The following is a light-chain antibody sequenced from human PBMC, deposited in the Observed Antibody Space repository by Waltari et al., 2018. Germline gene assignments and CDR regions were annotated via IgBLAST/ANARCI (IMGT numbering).Light chain of an antibody. CDR1: QGVLSSSNNKNY. V-gene: IGKV4-1*01. J-gene: IGKJ2*01. Sequence: DIVMTQSPDSLAVSLCGRAAINCKSSQGVLSSSNNKNYLACDQQKPGQPPKLLIYWASNRESGVPDRFSGSGSGTDFTLTISSLQAEDVAVYYCQQYYSIPYTFGQGTKLEIK. CDR3: QQYYSIPYT. CDR2: WAS.